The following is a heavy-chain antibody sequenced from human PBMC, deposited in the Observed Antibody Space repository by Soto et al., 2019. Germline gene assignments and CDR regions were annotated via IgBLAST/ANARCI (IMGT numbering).Heavy chain of an antibody. Sequence: QVQLVQSGAEVKKPGPSVKVSCKASGYTISSYGLSCVRQAPGQGLEWMGWIAHNGNTNYARKFQGRFTRTIDTSRGTAYMELRSMRSDDTAVYYCARDRGGDFRYGMDVWGQGTSVTVSS. CDR1: GYTISSYG. V-gene: IGHV1-18*01. CDR3: ARDRGGDFRYGMDV. J-gene: IGHJ6*02. CDR2: IAHNGNT. D-gene: IGHD2-21*02.